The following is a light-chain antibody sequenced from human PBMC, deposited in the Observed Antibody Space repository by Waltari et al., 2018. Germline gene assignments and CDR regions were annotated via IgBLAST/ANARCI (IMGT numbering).Light chain of an antibody. CDR1: QSLLHSDGQTY. CDR3: MQGLHLPRT. Sequence: DVVMTQTPLSLSVTPGQPASISCKSSQSLLHSDGQTYLYWFRQKPGQSPQLRIDAVFSRFVGVPTKFSGSGSETDFTLKISRVEAEDVGVYYCMQGLHLPRTFGQGTKVEMK. V-gene: IGKV2-29*02. CDR2: AVF. J-gene: IGKJ1*01.